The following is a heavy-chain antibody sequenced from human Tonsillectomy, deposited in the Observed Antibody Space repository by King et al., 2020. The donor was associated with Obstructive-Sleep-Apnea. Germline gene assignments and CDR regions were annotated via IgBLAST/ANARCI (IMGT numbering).Heavy chain of an antibody. CDR1: GYSISNGFY. CDR3: ARADGYNFGQHTYFDY. Sequence: QLQESGPGLVKPSETLSLTCTVSGYSISNGFYWGWIRQPPGKGLEWIVIIYHTGTTNCNPSLKSRVTISVDTSKTQFSLRLTSVTAADTAVYYCARADGYNFGQHTYFDYWGQGTLVTVSS. J-gene: IGHJ4*02. V-gene: IGHV4-38-2*02. D-gene: IGHD5-24*01. CDR2: IYHTGTT.